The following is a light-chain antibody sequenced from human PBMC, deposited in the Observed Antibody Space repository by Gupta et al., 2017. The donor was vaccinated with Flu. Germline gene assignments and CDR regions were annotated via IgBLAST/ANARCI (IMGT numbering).Light chain of an antibody. J-gene: IGLJ1*01. V-gene: IGLV3-1*01. CDR3: QAWDTSTYYV. Sequence: SYDLTQPPSVSVSPRQTASITCSGDHLGDKYVCWYQQKPGQSPVLVIYQDNKRPSGIPERFSGSNSGNTATLTISGTQAMDEADYYCQAWDTSTYYVFGTGTKVTVL. CDR2: QDN. CDR1: HLGDKY.